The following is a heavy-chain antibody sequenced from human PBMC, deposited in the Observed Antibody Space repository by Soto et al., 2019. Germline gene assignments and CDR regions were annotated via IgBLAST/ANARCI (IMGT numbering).Heavy chain of an antibody. J-gene: IGHJ4*02. CDR3: ARYRREAVAGYTLDN. CDR2: VYNSEST. V-gene: IGHV4-59*11. D-gene: IGHD6-13*01. CDR1: GGSISNHH. Sequence: SETLSLTCNVSGGSISNHHWTWIRQPPGQGLEWIGYVYNSESTNYNPSLKRRVTISEDTSKTQFSLKVNSMTAADTAAYYCARYRREAVAGYTLDNWGQGILVTVSS.